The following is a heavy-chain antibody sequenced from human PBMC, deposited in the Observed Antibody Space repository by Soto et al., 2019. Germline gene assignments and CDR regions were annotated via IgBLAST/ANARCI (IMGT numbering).Heavy chain of an antibody. V-gene: IGHV3-20*04. J-gene: IGHJ4*02. CDR3: ARGVAARPLPVGCFDY. Sequence: EVQLVESGGGVVRPGGSLRLSCAASGFTFDDYGMSWVRQAPGKGLEWVSGINWNGGSTGYADSVKGRFTISRDNAKNSLYLQLNSLRAEDTALDYCARGVAARPLPVGCFDYWGQGTLVTVSS. CDR2: INWNGGST. CDR1: GFTFDDYG. D-gene: IGHD6-6*01.